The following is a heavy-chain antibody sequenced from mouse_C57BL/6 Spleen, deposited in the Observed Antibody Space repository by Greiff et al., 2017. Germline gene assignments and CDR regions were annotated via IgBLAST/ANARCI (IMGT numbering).Heavy chain of an antibody. Sequence: GLGLEWIARIYPGSGNTYYNEKFKGKATLTAEKSSSTAYMQLSSLTSEDSAVYFCARDLYYYGSSYGYFDVWGTGTTVTVSS. D-gene: IGHD1-1*01. CDR2: IYPGSGNT. CDR3: ARDLYYYGSSYGYFDV. J-gene: IGHJ1*03. V-gene: IGHV1-76*01.